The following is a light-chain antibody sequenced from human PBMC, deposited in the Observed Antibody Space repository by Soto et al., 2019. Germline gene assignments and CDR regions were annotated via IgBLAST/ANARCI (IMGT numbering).Light chain of an antibody. V-gene: IGKV1-5*01. CDR3: QQYNSYYT. J-gene: IGKJ2*01. Sequence: DIQMTQSPSTLSASVGDRVTLTCRASQSISSWLAWYQQKPGTAPKLLIYDASSLESGVPSRFSGSGSGTEFPLSISSLQPDDFATCNCQQYNSYYTFGQGTKLEIK. CDR2: DAS. CDR1: QSISSW.